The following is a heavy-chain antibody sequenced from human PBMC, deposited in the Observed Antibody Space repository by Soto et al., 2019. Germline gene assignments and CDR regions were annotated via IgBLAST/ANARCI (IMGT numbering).Heavy chain of an antibody. CDR2: ISGDSGNT. CDR1: GYMFTKAA. J-gene: IGHJ4*01. CDR3: ARDGVAAGNINFDY. V-gene: IGHV1-3*01. D-gene: IGHD6-19*01. Sequence: APVKVSCKASGYMFTKAAMHWLRRSPRQRLEWMGWISGDSGNTKYSPKLQDRVTITRDTSASTAYMELSSLRSEDTALYYCARDGVAAGNINFDYWGQGTLVTVSS.